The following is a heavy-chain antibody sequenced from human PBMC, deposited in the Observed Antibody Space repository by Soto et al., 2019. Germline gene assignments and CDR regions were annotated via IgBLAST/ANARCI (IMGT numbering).Heavy chain of an antibody. CDR3: AKDQLQWLSQILDY. V-gene: IGHV3-30*18. Sequence: GGSLRLSCAASGFTFSSYGMHWVRQAPGKGLEWVAVISYDGSNKYYADSVKGRFTISRDNSKNTLYLQMNSLRAEDTAVYYCAKDQLQWLSQILDYWGQGTLVTVSS. CDR1: GFTFSSYG. D-gene: IGHD6-19*01. J-gene: IGHJ4*02. CDR2: ISYDGSNK.